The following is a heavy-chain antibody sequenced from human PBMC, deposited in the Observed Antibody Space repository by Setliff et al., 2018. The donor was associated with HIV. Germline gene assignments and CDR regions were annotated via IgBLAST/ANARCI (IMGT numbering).Heavy chain of an antibody. CDR2: IHYSGSI. J-gene: IGHJ6*03. Sequence: TLSLTCTVSGGSISSHYWNWIRQPPGKGLEWLGYIHYSGSINYNPSLKSRVTISGDSSKKQVSLMLSSVTAADTAVYFCARVPSSGWYGGHHYMDVWGKGAAVTVSS. CDR1: GGSISSHY. D-gene: IGHD6-19*01. CDR3: ARVPSSGWYGGHHYMDV. V-gene: IGHV4-59*11.